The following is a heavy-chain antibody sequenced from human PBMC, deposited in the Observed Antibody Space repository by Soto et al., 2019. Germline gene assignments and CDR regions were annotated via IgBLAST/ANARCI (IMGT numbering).Heavy chain of an antibody. CDR2: ISWNSGSI. Sequence: EVQLVESGGGLVQPGRSLRLSCAASGFTFDDYAMHWVRQARGKGLEWVSGISWNSGSIGYADSVKGRFTISRDNAKNSLYLQMDSLRAEDTALYYCAKAPAVAGTYFDYWGQGTLVTVSS. V-gene: IGHV3-9*01. J-gene: IGHJ4*02. D-gene: IGHD6-19*01. CDR3: AKAPAVAGTYFDY. CDR1: GFTFDDYA.